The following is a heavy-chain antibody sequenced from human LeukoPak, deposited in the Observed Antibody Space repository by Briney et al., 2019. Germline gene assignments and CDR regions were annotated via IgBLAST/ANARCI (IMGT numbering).Heavy chain of an antibody. CDR1: GGSISSYY. J-gene: IGHJ3*02. Sequence: SETLSLTCTVSGGSISSYYWSWIRQPPGKGLEWIGYIYYSGSTNYNPSLKSRVTISVDTSKNQFSLKLSSVTAADTAVFYCAAGGPLGSAYYYGAFGIWGQGTMVTVSS. D-gene: IGHD3-22*01. V-gene: IGHV4-59*08. CDR3: AAGGPLGSAYYYGAFGI. CDR2: IYYSGST.